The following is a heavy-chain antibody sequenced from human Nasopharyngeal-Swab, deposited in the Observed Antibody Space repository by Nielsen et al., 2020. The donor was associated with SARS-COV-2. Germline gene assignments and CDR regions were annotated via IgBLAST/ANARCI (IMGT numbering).Heavy chain of an antibody. J-gene: IGHJ4*02. CDR1: GGSFSGYY. CDR3: ARRRVGGWYYY. CDR2: INHSGST. V-gene: IGHV4-34*01. Sequence: SETLSLTCAVYGGSFSGYYWSWIRQPTGKGLEWIGEINHSGSTNYNPSLKSRVTISVDTSKNQFTLKLSSVTAADTAVYYFARRRVGGWYYYWGQGTLVTVSS. D-gene: IGHD6-19*01.